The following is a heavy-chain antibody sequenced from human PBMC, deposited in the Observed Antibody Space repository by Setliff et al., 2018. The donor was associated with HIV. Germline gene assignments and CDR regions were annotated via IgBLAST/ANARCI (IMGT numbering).Heavy chain of an antibody. D-gene: IGHD6-6*01. CDR2: IYPGDSDA. V-gene: IGHV5-51*01. CDR1: GYSFTNSW. CDR3: ARTIASRPKYYYYAMDF. J-gene: IGHJ6*02. Sequence: GESLKISCKGSGYSFTNSWIGWVRQMPGKGLEWMGIIYPGDSDAKYNPSFQGQVTISADKSISTAYLQWSNLKASDTAMYYCARTIASRPKYYYYAMDFWGQGTTVTVSS.